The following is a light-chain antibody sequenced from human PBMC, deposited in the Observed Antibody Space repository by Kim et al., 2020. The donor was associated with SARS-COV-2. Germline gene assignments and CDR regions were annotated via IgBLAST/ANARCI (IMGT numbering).Light chain of an antibody. CDR1: QGIRND. CDR3: LQDYSYPRT. J-gene: IGKJ1*01. Sequence: ASVGDGVTITCRASQGIRNDLGWYQQKPGKAPNLLIYGASSLQSGVPSRFSGSGSGTDFTLTISSLQPEDFATYYCLQDYSYPRTFGQGTKVDIK. V-gene: IGKV1-6*01. CDR2: GAS.